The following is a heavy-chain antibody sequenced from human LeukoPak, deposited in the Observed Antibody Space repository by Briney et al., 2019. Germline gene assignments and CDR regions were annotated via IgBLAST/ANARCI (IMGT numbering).Heavy chain of an antibody. D-gene: IGHD3-3*01. CDR3: ARGDFWSGYYSFAVDYYYGMDV. Sequence: PGGSLRLSCAASGFTFSSYWMSWVRQAPGKGLEWVANIKQDGSEKYYVDSVKGRFTISRDNAKNSLYLQMNSLRAEDTAVYYCARGDFWSGYYSFAVDYYYGMDVWGQGTTVTVSS. V-gene: IGHV3-7*03. CDR2: IKQDGSEK. CDR1: GFTFSSYW. J-gene: IGHJ6*02.